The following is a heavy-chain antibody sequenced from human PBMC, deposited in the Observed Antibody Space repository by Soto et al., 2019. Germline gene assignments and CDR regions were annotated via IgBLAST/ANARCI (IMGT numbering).Heavy chain of an antibody. CDR3: ASTDSTSWYWADP. CDR1: GFSLSNAGLG. D-gene: IGHD6-13*01. J-gene: IGHJ5*02. V-gene: IGHV2-26*04. Sequence: QVTVKESGPVLVKPPETLTLTCTVSGFSLSNAGLGVSWIRQPPGKALEWLAHIFSNDEKSYSKPLKSRHTISKDTSERLVVPTITTMDPVDTATYYCASTDSTSWYWADPWRQGTLVTVSS. CDR2: IFSNDEK.